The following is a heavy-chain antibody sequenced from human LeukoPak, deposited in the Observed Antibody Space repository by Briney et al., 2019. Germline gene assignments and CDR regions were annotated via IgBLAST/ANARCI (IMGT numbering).Heavy chain of an antibody. CDR2: IYTSGST. CDR3: AREGYSYGPRFDP. D-gene: IGHD5-18*01. J-gene: IGHJ5*02. CDR1: GGSISSGSYY. V-gene: IGHV4-61*02. Sequence: KTSETLSLTCTVSGGSISSGSYYWSWIRQPAGKGLEWIGRIYTSGSTNYNPSLKSRVTISVDTSKNQFSLKLSSVTAADTAVYYCAREGYSYGPRFDPWGQGTLVTVSS.